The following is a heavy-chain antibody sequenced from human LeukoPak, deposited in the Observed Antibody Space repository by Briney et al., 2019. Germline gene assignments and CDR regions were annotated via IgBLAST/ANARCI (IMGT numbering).Heavy chain of an antibody. V-gene: IGHV4-61*02. CDR3: ARDRDGYIEKMFGYFDY. J-gene: IGHJ4*02. Sequence: TSEALSLTCTVSGGSISSGRYYWSWIRQPAGKGLEWIGRIYTSGSTNYNPSLKSRVTMSKDTSKNQFPLTLTSVTAADTAVYYCARDRDGYIEKMFGYFDYWGQGTLVTVSS. CDR2: IYTSGST. CDR1: GGSISSGRYY. D-gene: IGHD5-24*01.